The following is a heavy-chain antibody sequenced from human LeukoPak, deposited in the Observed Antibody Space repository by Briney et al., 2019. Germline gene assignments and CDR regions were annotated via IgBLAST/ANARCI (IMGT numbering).Heavy chain of an antibody. Sequence: SETLSPTCTVSVGSISSYYWSWIRQPPGKGLEWIGYIYYSGSTNYNPSLKSRVTISVDTSKNQFSLKLSSVTAADTAVYYCARHLDYWGQGTLVTVSS. CDR1: VGSISSYY. CDR3: ARHLDY. V-gene: IGHV4-59*08. J-gene: IGHJ4*02. CDR2: IYYSGST.